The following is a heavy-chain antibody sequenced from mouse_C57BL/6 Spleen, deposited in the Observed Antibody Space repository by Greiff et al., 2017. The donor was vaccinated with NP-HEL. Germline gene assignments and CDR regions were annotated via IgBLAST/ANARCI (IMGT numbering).Heavy chain of an antibody. Sequence: VQLVESGGGLVKPGGSLKLSCAASGFTFSSYAMSWVRQTPEKRLEWVATISDGGSYTYYPDNVKGRFTISRDNAKNNLYLQMSHLKSEDTAMYYCARDKDYGAWFAYWGQGTLVTVSA. V-gene: IGHV5-4*01. CDR2: ISDGGSYT. CDR1: GFTFSSYA. D-gene: IGHD1-1*01. CDR3: ARDKDYGAWFAY. J-gene: IGHJ3*01.